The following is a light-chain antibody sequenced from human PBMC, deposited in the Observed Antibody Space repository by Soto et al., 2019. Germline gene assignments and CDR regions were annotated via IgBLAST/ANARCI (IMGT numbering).Light chain of an antibody. CDR1: QSVSSSY. CDR2: GAS. CDR3: QQYGSSPPYT. Sequence: EIVLTQSPGTLSLSPGERATLSCRASQSVSSSYLAWYQQKPGQAPRLLIYGASSRATGIPDRFRGSGSGTDFTLTINRLEPEDFAVYYCQQYGSSPPYTFGQGTKLEIK. J-gene: IGKJ2*01. V-gene: IGKV3-20*01.